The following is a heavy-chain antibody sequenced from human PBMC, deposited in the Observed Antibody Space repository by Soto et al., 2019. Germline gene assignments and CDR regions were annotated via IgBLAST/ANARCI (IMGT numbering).Heavy chain of an antibody. J-gene: IGHJ6*02. D-gene: IGHD2-2*01. CDR2: IIPISGTA. CDR3: ARSQGSSTSLEIYYYYYYGMDV. Sequence: SVKVSCKASGGTFSSYAISWVRPAPGQGLEWMGGIIPISGTANYAQKFQGRVTITADESTSTAYMELSSLRSEDTAVYYCARSQGSSTSLEIYYYYYYGMDVWGQGTTVTVSS. CDR1: GGTFSSYA. V-gene: IGHV1-69*13.